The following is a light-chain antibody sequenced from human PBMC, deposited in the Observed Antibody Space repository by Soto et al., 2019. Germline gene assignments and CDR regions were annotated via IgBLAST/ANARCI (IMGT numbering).Light chain of an antibody. CDR2: KAS. CDR3: QQLNSYPIT. CDR1: QTISSW. V-gene: IGKV1-5*03. Sequence: DIQMTQSASTLSGSVGDRVTITWGASQTISSWLAWYQQKQGKAPKLLIYKASTLKSGVPSRFSGSGYGTDFNLTISSLQTEDFATYYCQQLNSYPITFGQGTRLEIK. J-gene: IGKJ5*01.